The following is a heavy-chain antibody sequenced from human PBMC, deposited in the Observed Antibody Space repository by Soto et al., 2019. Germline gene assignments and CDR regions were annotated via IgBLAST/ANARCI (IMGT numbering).Heavy chain of an antibody. J-gene: IGHJ6*02. D-gene: IGHD2-15*01. CDR3: ARDGRVVVVAAAPYYYYGMDV. CDR1: GGTFSSYA. Sequence: QVQLVQSGAEVKKPGSSVKVSCKASGGTFSSYAISWVRQAPGQGLEWMGGIIPIFGTANYAQKFQGRVTINADESTSKAYMELSSLRSEDTAVYYCARDGRVVVVAAAPYYYYGMDVWGQGTTVTVSS. V-gene: IGHV1-69*01. CDR2: IIPIFGTA.